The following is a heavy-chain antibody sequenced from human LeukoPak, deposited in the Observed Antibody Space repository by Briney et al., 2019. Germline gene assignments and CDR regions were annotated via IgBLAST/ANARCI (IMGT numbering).Heavy chain of an antibody. CDR2: ISGSGGST. V-gene: IGHV3-23*01. D-gene: IGHD3-10*01. CDR1: GFTFSSDA. J-gene: IGHJ4*02. CDR3: AKLGTTMVRGVPPYYFDY. Sequence: GGSLRLSCAASGFTFSSDAMSWVRQAPGKGLEWVSAISGSGGSTYYADSVKGRFTISRDNSKNTLYLQMNSLRAEDTAVYYCAKLGTTMVRGVPPYYFDYWGQGTLVTVSS.